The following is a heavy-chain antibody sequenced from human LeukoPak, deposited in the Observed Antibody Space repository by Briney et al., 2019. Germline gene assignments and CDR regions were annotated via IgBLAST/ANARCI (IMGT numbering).Heavy chain of an antibody. CDR3: ARRVRGVIMTFDY. Sequence: PSETLSLTCTVSGGSISSYYWSWIRQPPGKGLEWIGYIYYSGRTNYNPSLRTRVTISVDTSKNQFSLKLSSVTAADTAVYYCARRVRGVIMTFDYWGQGTLVTVSS. CDR2: IYYSGRT. CDR1: GGSISSYY. V-gene: IGHV4-59*08. J-gene: IGHJ4*02. D-gene: IGHD3-10*01.